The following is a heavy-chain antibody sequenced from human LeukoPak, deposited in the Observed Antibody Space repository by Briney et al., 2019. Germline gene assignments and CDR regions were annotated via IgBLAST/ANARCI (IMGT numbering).Heavy chain of an antibody. CDR3: ARVLVLVGMDV. J-gene: IGHJ6*01. D-gene: IGHD2/OR15-2a*01. CDR2: INHSGST. Sequence: SETLSLTCAVYGGSFSGYYWSWIRQPPGKGLEWIGEINHSGSTDYNPSLKSRVTISVDTSKNQFSLKLSSVTAADTAVYYCARVLVLVGMDVWGQGTTVTVSS. CDR1: GGSFSGYY. V-gene: IGHV4-34*01.